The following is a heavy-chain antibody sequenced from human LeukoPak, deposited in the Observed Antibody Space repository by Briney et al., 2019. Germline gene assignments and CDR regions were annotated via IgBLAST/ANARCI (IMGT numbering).Heavy chain of an antibody. J-gene: IGHJ3*02. CDR2: IYHSGST. Sequence: PSETLSLTCAVSGYSISSGYYWGWIRQPPGKGLEWIGSIYHSGSTYYNPSLKSRVTISVDTSKNQFSLKLSSVTAADTAVYYCARHCSGSPVSAFDIWGQGTMVTVSS. D-gene: IGHD1-26*01. V-gene: IGHV4-38-2*01. CDR3: ARHCSGSPVSAFDI. CDR1: GYSISSGYY.